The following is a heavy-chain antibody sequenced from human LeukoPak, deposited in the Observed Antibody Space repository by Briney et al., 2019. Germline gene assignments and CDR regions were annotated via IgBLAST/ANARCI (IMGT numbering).Heavy chain of an antibody. CDR1: GDTFSAYY. CDR2: INPRDGST. V-gene: IGHV1-46*01. CDR3: ARVDSSGHYWGDY. D-gene: IGHD3-22*01. J-gene: IGHJ4*02. Sequence: ASVKVSCKAYGDTFSAYYMHWVRQAPGQGLEWMGIINPRDGSTSYAQKFKGRVTLTRDTSTNTVYLELSSLRSEDTAVYYCARVDSSGHYWGDYWGQGTLVTVSS.